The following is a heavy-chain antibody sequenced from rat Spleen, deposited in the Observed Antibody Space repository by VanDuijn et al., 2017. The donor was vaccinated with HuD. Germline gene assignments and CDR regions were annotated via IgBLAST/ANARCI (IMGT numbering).Heavy chain of an antibody. D-gene: IGHD1-12*02. J-gene: IGHJ4*01. CDR2: IIYDGSRT. CDR3: ATRDYYDGSYYYEGVMDA. V-gene: IGHV5S10*01. CDR1: GFTFSDYN. Sequence: EVQLVESGGGLVQPGRSLKLSCAASGFTFSDYNMAWVRQAPKKGLEWVATIIYDGSRTYYRDSVKGRFTISRDNAKSTLYLQMDSLRSEYTATYYCATRDYYDGSYYYEGVMDAWGQGASVTVSS.